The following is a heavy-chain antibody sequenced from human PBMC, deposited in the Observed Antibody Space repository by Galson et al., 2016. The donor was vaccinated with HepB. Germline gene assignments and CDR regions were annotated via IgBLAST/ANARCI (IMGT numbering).Heavy chain of an antibody. CDR1: GFTASSNY. D-gene: IGHD3-22*01. CDR3: QWWTHSYDNTGHRDY. Sequence: SLRLSCAVSGFTASSNYMSWVRQTPGKGLEWVSIIYSEQRGGNTKYADSVKGRFTISRDDSQNSLYLHMNNLRVEDTAVYYCQWWTHSYDNTGHRDYWGQGTLVTVSS. J-gene: IGHJ4*02. V-gene: IGHV3-53*01. CDR2: IYSEQRGGNT.